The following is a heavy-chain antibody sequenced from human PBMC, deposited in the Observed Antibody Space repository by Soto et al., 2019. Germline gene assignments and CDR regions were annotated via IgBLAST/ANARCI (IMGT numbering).Heavy chain of an antibody. J-gene: IGHJ4*02. CDR2: IYYTGTT. D-gene: IGHD3-10*01. CDR3: AREVSSFGSNHFDS. Sequence: QVQLQESGPGLIKPSKTLSVTCSVSGTSIRGYYWTWIRQPPGKGLEWIGYIYYTGTTKYNPSLKSRVTISVDTSKNQFSLRLNSVTAADTAVYYCAREVSSFGSNHFDSWGQGALVTVSS. CDR1: GTSIRGYY. V-gene: IGHV4-59*01.